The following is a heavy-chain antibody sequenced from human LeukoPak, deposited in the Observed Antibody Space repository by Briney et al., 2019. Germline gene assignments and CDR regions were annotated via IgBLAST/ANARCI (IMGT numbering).Heavy chain of an antibody. CDR2: IIPIFGTA. D-gene: IGHD3-10*01. V-gene: IGHV1-69*06. CDR1: GCTFSSYA. J-gene: IGHJ4*02. Sequence: SVKVSCKASGCTFSSYAISWVRQAPGQGLEWMGGIIPIFGTANYAQKFQGRVTITADKSTSTAYMELSSLRSKDTAVYYCARKYYYGSGSLDYWGQGTLFTVSS. CDR3: ARKYYYGSGSLDY.